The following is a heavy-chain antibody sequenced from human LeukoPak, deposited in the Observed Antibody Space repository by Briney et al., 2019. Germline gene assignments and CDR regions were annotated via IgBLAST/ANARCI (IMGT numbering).Heavy chain of an antibody. D-gene: IGHD3-9*01. V-gene: IGHV3-23*01. CDR2: ISGSGGST. CDR1: GFTFSSYA. Sequence: TGGSLRLSCAASGFTFSSYAMSWVRQAPGKGLEWVSAISGSGGSTYYADSVKGRFTISRDNSKNTLYLQMNSLRAEDTAVYYCAKSTRGGVLRYFDWLLSSFDYWGQGTLVTVSS. J-gene: IGHJ4*02. CDR3: AKSTRGGVLRYFDWLLSSFDY.